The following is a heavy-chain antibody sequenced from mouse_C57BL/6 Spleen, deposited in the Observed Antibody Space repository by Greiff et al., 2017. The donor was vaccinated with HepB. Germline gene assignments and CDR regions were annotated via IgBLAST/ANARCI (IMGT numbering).Heavy chain of an antibody. CDR1: GYSFTGYY. Sequence: EVKLQESGPELVKPGASVKISCKASGYSFTGYYMNWVKQSPEKSLEWIGEINPSTGGTTYNQKFKAKATLTVDKSSSTAYMQLKSLTSEDSAVYYCARHGSSYGAMDYWGQGTSVTVSS. D-gene: IGHD1-1*01. V-gene: IGHV1-42*01. J-gene: IGHJ4*01. CDR2: INPSTGGT. CDR3: ARHGSSYGAMDY.